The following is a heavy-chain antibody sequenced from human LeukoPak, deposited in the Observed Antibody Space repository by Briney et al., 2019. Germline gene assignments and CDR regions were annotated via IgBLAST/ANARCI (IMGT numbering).Heavy chain of an antibody. CDR1: GFTFSSYS. D-gene: IGHD6-19*01. Sequence: GGSLRLSCAASGFTFSSYSMNWVRQAPGKGLEWVSSISSSSSYIYYADSVKGRFTISRDNAKNSLYLQMNSLKAEDTAVYYCARDIAVAGILVNCYGMDVWGQGTTVTVSS. V-gene: IGHV3-21*01. CDR3: ARDIAVAGILVNCYGMDV. CDR2: ISSSSSYI. J-gene: IGHJ6*02.